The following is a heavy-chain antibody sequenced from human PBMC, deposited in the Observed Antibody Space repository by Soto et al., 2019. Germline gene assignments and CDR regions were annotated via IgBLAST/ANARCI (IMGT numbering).Heavy chain of an antibody. CDR1: GFTFSSYS. D-gene: IGHD6-13*01. CDR3: ARDGDSSSLDYYYYYMDV. CDR2: ISSSSSTI. V-gene: IGHV3-48*01. Sequence: GGSLRLSCAASGFTFSSYSMNWVRQAPGKGLEWVSYISSSSSTIYYADSVKGRFTISRDNAKNSLYLQMNSLRAEDTAVYYCARDGDSSSLDYYYYYMDVWGKGTTVTVSS. J-gene: IGHJ6*03.